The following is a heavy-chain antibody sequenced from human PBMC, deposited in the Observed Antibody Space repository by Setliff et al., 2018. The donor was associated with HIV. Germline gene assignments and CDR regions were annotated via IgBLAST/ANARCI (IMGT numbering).Heavy chain of an antibody. J-gene: IGHJ5*02. D-gene: IGHD2-2*01. CDR3: ARSLAFAMRRGGDWFDP. CDR2: VHDNGNT. CDR1: GFTFSRYW. V-gene: IGHV4-4*02. Sequence: GSLRLSCAASGFTFSRYWMSWVRQTPGKGLEWIGEVHDNGNTNYNPSLKSRVTVSVDKSKNQFSLKLTSVTAADTAVYYCARSLAFAMRRGGDWFDPWGQGTLVTVSS.